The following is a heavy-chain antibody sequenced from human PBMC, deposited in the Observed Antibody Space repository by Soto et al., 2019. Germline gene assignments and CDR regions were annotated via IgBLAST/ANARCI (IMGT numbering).Heavy chain of an antibody. V-gene: IGHV1-69*02. Sequence: QVQLVQSVADVKKPGSPVKVSCKASGATFSSSTFTWVRQAPGQGLEWMGRIIPMFGITDSAQKFQGRLGITADESTNTVFMDMSSLRSDDTAIYYCATGALTFGGVLNAWGQGTLVTVSS. J-gene: IGHJ4*02. D-gene: IGHD3-16*01. CDR2: IIPMFGIT. CDR1: GATFSSST. CDR3: ATGALTFGGVLNA.